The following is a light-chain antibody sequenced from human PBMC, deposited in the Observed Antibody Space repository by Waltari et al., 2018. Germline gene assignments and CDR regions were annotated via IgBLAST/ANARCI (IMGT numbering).Light chain of an antibody. V-gene: IGKV3D-15*01. CDR3: QQGNDWSWT. CDR1: QSVSSR. J-gene: IGKJ1*01. CDR2: DVF. Sequence: EIVMTQSPSTLSLSPGERATLSCRASQSVSSRLAWYQQKPGQAPRLLISDVFTRATGIPDRFSGSGSGTAFTLTINSLEPEDVAVYFCQQGNDWSWTFGQGTKVEIK.